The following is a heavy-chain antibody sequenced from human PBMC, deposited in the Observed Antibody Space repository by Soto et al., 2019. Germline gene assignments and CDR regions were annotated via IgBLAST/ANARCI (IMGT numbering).Heavy chain of an antibody. CDR3: AIVGVNDYGDYVPFYYFDF. Sequence: QVQLQESGPGLVKPSQTLSLTCTVSGGSISSGDYYWSWIRQPPGKGLEWIGYIYYSGSTYYNPSLKSRVTSSVDPSKDHFPLKLSSVTAADTAVYYSAIVGVNDYGDYVPFYYFDFWVQGTLVTVSS. CDR1: GGSISSGDYY. CDR2: IYYSGST. J-gene: IGHJ4*02. V-gene: IGHV4-30-4*01. D-gene: IGHD4-17*01.